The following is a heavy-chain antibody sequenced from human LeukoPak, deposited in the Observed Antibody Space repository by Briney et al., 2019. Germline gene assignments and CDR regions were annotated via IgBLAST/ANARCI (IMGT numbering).Heavy chain of an antibody. D-gene: IGHD2-15*01. CDR1: GFTFSSYW. CDR2: IKQDGSEK. Sequence: GGSLRLSCAASGFTFSSYWMTWVRQAPGKGLEWVANIKQDGSEKYYVDSVKGRFTISRDNSKNSLYVQIYGLRADDTAVYYCARDSNPRYCSGASCPYYFDYWGQGTLVTVSS. J-gene: IGHJ4*02. CDR3: ARDSNPRYCSGASCPYYFDY. V-gene: IGHV3-7*01.